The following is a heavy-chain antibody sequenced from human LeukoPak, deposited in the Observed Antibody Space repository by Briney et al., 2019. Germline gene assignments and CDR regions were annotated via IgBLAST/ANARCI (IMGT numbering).Heavy chain of an antibody. CDR1: GFTCSNYE. CDR2: IYSGGST. Sequence: PGVSLSLSCAASGFTCSNYEVIWVRQAPGKGLEWVSIIYSGGSTYYADSVKGRFTISRDNSKNTMYLQMNSLRDEDAAVYHGAREGQSTAFDYWGQGTLVTVSS. J-gene: IGHJ4*02. V-gene: IGHV3-53*01. D-gene: IGHD5-18*01. CDR3: AREGQSTAFDY.